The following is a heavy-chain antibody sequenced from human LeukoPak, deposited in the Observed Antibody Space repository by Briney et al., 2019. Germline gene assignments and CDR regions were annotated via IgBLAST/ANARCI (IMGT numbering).Heavy chain of an antibody. CDR3: ARAHPYYDFWSGYNWFDP. V-gene: IGHV4-30-4*01. J-gene: IGHJ5*02. CDR1: GVSISSGDYY. CDR2: IYYSGST. Sequence: PSQTLSLTCTVSGVSISSGDYYWSWIRQPPGKGLEWIGYIYYSGSTYYNPSLKSRVTISVDTSKNQFSLKLSSVTAADTAVYYCARAHPYYDFWSGYNWFDPWGQGTLVTVSS. D-gene: IGHD3-3*01.